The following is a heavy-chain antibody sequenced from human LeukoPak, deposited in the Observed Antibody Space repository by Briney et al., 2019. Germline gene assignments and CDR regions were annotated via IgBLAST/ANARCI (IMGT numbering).Heavy chain of an antibody. V-gene: IGHV3-64D*06. D-gene: IGHD2-21*01. CDR3: VRGDKHPDY. Sequence: GGSLRLSCSASGFTFRTYPMHWVRQAPGRGLEYVSSITYNGDDTYYTDSVKGRFSISRDNSKKTLYLQMSSLRAEDTAVYYCVRGDKHPDYWGQGTLVTVPS. CDR1: GFTFRTYP. CDR2: ITYNGDDT. J-gene: IGHJ4*02.